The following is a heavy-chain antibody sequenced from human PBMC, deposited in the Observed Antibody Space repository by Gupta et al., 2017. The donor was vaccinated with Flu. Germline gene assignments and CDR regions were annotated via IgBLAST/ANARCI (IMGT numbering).Heavy chain of an antibody. CDR2: ISPIFGTA. J-gene: IGHJ5*02. V-gene: IGHV1-69*01. Sequence: SWVRQAPGQGLEWMGGISPIFGTANYAQKFQGRVTITADESTSKAYMELSSLRSEETAVYYGARVWLRLNRYGDTAGWFDPGGQGTLVTVSS. D-gene: IGHD4-17*01. CDR3: ARVWLRLNRYGDTAGWFDP.